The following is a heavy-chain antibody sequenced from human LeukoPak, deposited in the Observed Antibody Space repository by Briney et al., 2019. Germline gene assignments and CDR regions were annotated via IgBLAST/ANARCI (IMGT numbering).Heavy chain of an antibody. CDR3: AKEGAYAALNS. CDR2: ITRSGGTT. D-gene: IGHD1-26*01. CDR1: GFIFSSDA. J-gene: IGHJ5*02. Sequence: PGGSLRLSCAASGFIFSSDAMSWVRQAPGKGLDWASSITRSGGTTLYADSVKGRFTISRDNSKNTLYLQMSRLTAEDTAVYYCAKEGAYAALNSWGQGTLVTVSS. V-gene: IGHV3-23*01.